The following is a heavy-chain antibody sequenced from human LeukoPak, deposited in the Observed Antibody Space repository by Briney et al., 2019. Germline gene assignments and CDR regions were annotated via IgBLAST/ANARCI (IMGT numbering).Heavy chain of an antibody. CDR1: GFTFSTSW. V-gene: IGHV3-48*01. J-gene: IGHJ5*02. CDR3: ARPHINYYDSSGYFS. Sequence: GGSLRLSCAASGFTFSTSWMTWVRQAPGKGLEWVSYISSSSSMIYYADSVKGRFTISRDNAKNSLYLQMNSLRAEDTAVYYCARPHINYYDSSGYFSWGQGTLVTVSS. CDR2: ISSSSSMI. D-gene: IGHD3-22*01.